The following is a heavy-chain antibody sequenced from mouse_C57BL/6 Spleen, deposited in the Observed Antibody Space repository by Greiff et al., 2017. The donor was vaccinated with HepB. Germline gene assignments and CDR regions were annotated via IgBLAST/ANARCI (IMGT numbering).Heavy chain of an antibody. Sequence: DVHLVESGGGLVKPGGSLKLSCAASGFTFSDYGMHWVRQAPEKGLEWVAYISSGSSTIYYADTVKGRFTISRDNATNTLFLQMTSLRSEDTAMYYCARPYYGSSYAMDYWGQGTSVTVSS. CDR2: ISSGSSTI. V-gene: IGHV5-17*01. D-gene: IGHD1-1*01. CDR3: ARPYYGSSYAMDY. J-gene: IGHJ4*01. CDR1: GFTFSDYG.